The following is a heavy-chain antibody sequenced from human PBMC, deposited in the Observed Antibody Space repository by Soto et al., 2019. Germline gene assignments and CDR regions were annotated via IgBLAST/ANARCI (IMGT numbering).Heavy chain of an antibody. CDR3: ARADGSGSYSINWFDP. CDR2: ISSSSSYM. J-gene: IGHJ5*02. V-gene: IGHV3-21*01. Sequence: GGSLRLSCAASGFTFSSYSMNWVRQAPGKGLEWVSSISSSSSYMYYADSVKGRFTISRDNAKNSLYLQMNSLRAEDTAVYYCARADGSGSYSINWFDPWGQGTLVTVSS. CDR1: GFTFSSYS. D-gene: IGHD3-10*01.